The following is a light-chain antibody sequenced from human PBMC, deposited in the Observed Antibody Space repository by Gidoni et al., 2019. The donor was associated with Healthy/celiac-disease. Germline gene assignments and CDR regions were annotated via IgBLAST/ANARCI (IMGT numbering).Light chain of an antibody. CDR3: QQYNSYLYT. J-gene: IGKJ2*01. CDR1: QSISSW. V-gene: IGKV1-5*03. Sequence: IQMTQFPSTLSASVGDRVTITCRASQSISSWLAWYQQKPGKAPKLLIYKASSLESGVPSRFSGSGSGTEFTLTISSLQPDDFATYYCQQYNSYLYTFGQXTKLEIK. CDR2: KAS.